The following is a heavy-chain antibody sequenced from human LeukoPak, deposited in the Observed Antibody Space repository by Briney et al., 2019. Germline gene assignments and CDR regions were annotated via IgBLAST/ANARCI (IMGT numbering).Heavy chain of an antibody. CDR3: ARDSGGPHSGFEI. CDR2: IYNSGST. Sequence: SETPSLTCTVSGGSISSYYWSWIRQPPGKGLEWIGYIYNSGSTNYNPSFKSRVTISVDTSKNQYSLKMSSVTAADTAVYYCARDSGGPHSGFEIWGQGTMVTASS. D-gene: IGHD1-26*01. CDR1: GGSISSYY. V-gene: IGHV4-59*01. J-gene: IGHJ3*02.